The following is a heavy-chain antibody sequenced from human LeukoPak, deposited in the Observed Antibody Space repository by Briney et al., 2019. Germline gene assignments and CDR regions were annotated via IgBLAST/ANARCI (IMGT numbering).Heavy chain of an antibody. CDR1: GFTFSSYS. CDR2: ISSSSSYI. Sequence: SGGSLRLSCAASGFTFSSYSMNWARQAPGEGLEWVSSISSSSSYIYYADSVKGRFTISRDNAKNSLYLQMNSLRAEDTAVYYCARGSGTTTFDYWGQGTLVTVSS. J-gene: IGHJ4*02. CDR3: ARGSGTTTFDY. V-gene: IGHV3-21*01. D-gene: IGHD1-14*01.